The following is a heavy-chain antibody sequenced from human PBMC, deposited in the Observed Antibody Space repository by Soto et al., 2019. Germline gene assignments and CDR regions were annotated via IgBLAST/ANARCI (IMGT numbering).Heavy chain of an antibody. Sequence: ASVKVSCKASGYTFTSYAMHWVRQAPGQRLEWMGWINAGNGNTKYSQKFQGRVTITRDTSASTAYMELSSLRSEDTAVYYCARGRIVVVPAAPAYYYYGMDVWGQGTTVTVSS. CDR3: ARGRIVVVPAAPAYYYYGMDV. CDR2: INAGNGNT. CDR1: GYTFTSYA. D-gene: IGHD2-2*01. J-gene: IGHJ6*02. V-gene: IGHV1-3*01.